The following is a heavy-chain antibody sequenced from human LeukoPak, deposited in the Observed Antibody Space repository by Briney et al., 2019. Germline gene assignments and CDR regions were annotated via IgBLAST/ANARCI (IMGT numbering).Heavy chain of an antibody. J-gene: IGHJ4*02. CDR1: GFTFSSHD. CDR3: AREGIADY. Sequence: PGGSLRLSCAASGFTFSSHDMNWVRQAPGKGLEWVSYISNSGSTISYADSVKGRFTISRDSAKNSLYLQMNSLRAEDTAVYYCAREGIADYWGQGTLVTVSS. D-gene: IGHD3-10*01. V-gene: IGHV3-48*03. CDR2: ISNSGSTI.